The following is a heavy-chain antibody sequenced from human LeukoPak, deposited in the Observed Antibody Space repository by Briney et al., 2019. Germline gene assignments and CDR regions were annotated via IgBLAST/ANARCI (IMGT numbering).Heavy chain of an antibody. Sequence: SETLPLTCTVSRGSMRGHYWSWIRQTPGKGLEWIGFVYYNGGAMYNPSLKSRVSMSADTSKNQFSLLLSSVTAVDTAVYYCARDLAGSGWYSSWGQGTLVTVSS. CDR2: VYYNGGA. CDR3: ARDLAGSGWYSS. D-gene: IGHD6-19*01. CDR1: RGSMRGHY. V-gene: IGHV4-59*11. J-gene: IGHJ5*02.